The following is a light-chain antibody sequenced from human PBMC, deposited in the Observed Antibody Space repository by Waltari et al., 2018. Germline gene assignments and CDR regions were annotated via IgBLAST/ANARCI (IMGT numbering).Light chain of an antibody. CDR3: SSYSRSNTLVI. CDR1: SSHVGGYTY. Sequence: QSALTQPASVFGSPGQPVTISCNGSSSHVGGYTYVSSYQQHPGKAPKLMIYDVSNRPSGVSNRFAGSKSGKTASLTISGLQAEDEADYYCSSYSRSNTLVIFGGGTKLTVL. J-gene: IGLJ2*01. CDR2: DVS. V-gene: IGLV2-14*03.